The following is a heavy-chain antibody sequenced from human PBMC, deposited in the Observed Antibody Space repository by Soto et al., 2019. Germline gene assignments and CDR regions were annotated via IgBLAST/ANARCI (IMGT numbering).Heavy chain of an antibody. V-gene: IGHV1-46*01. CDR1: GYTFTSYY. J-gene: IGHJ4*02. Sequence: QVQLVQSGAEVKKPGASVKVSCKASGYTFTSYYMHWVRQAPGQGLEWMGIINPSGGSTSYAQKFQGRVTMTRDTSTSTVYMELSSLRSENTAVYYCARSVKMATRYDYWGQGTLVTVSS. CDR3: ARSVKMATRYDY. D-gene: IGHD5-12*01. CDR2: INPSGGST.